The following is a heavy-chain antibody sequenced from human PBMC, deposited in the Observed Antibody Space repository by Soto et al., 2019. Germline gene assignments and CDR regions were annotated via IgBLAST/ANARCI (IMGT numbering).Heavy chain of an antibody. Sequence: GGSLRLSCASSGFTFSSYWMHWVRQAPGKGLEWVSRINSNSSNTYYADSVKGRFTISRDNAKNSLYLQMNSLRAEDTAVYYCARVKGSKWLRYAFDIWGQGAMVTVSS. V-gene: IGHV3-74*01. CDR3: ARVKGSKWLRYAFDI. CDR1: GFTFSSYW. CDR2: INSNSSNT. D-gene: IGHD5-12*01. J-gene: IGHJ3*02.